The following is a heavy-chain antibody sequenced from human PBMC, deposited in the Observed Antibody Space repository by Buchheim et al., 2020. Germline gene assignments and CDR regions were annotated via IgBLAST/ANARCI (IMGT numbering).Heavy chain of an antibody. J-gene: IGHJ6*02. CDR3: ARYPNSWGFDYYYGMDV. Sequence: QVQLVESGGGVVQPGRSLRLSCAASGFTFSSYGMHWVRQAPGKGLEWVAVIWYDGSNKYYADSVKGRFTISRDNSKNTLYLQMNSLRAEDTAVYYCARYPNSWGFDYYYGMDVWGQGTT. CDR1: GFTFSSYG. CDR2: IWYDGSNK. V-gene: IGHV3-33*01. D-gene: IGHD2-15*01.